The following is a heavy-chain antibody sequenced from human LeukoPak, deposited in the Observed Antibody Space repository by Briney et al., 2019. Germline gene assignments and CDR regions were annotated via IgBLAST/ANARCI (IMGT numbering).Heavy chain of an antibody. J-gene: IGHJ4*02. V-gene: IGHV1-8*01. CDR3: ARVHRIYCSGCSCPFYY. Sequence: ASVKVSCKASGYTFTSYDINWVRQATGQGLEWMGWMNPNSGNTGYAQKFQGRVTMTRNTSISTAYMELSSLRSEDTAVYYCARVHRIYCSGCSCPFYYWGQGTLVTVSS. CDR2: MNPNSGNT. D-gene: IGHD2-15*01. CDR1: GYTFTSYD.